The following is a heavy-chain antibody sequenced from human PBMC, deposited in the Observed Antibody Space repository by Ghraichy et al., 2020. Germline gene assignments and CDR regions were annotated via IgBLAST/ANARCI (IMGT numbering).Heavy chain of an antibody. CDR1: GFTVSSNY. CDR2: IYSGGTT. Sequence: GESLNISCAASGFTVSSNYVSWVRQAPGKGLEWVSVIYSGGTTYYADSVKGRFTISRDSSKNTLYLQMNSLRAEDTAVYYCARGLYDTSGFYSNWFDSWGKGTLVTVSS. D-gene: IGHD3-22*01. V-gene: IGHV3-53*01. CDR3: ARGLYDTSGFYSNWFDS. J-gene: IGHJ5*01.